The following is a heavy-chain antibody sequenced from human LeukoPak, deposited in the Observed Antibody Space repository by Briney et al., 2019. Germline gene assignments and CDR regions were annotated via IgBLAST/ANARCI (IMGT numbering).Heavy chain of an antibody. CDR1: GYTFTSYA. V-gene: IGHV7-4-1*02. CDR2: INTNTGNP. J-gene: IGHJ4*02. D-gene: IGHD1-7*01. CDR3: ARDFGRTGTTSLFLGFYLVQDY. Sequence: ASVKVSCKASGYTFTSYAMNWVRQAPGQGLEWMGWINTNTGNPTYAQGFTGRFVFSLDTSVSTAYLQISSLKAEDTAVYYCARDFGRTGTTSLFLGFYLVQDYWGQGTLVTVSS.